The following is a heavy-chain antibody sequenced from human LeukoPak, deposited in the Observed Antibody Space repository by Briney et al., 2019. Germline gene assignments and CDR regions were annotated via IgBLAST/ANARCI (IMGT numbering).Heavy chain of an antibody. CDR1: GYTFTSYG. Sequence: LEASVKVSCKASGYTFTSYGISWVRQAPGQGLEWMGGIIPIFGTANYAQKFQGRVTITADESTSTAYMELSSLRSEDTAVYYCAITSSGGSWAESDYWGQGTLVTVSS. J-gene: IGHJ4*02. V-gene: IGHV1-69*13. D-gene: IGHD2-15*01. CDR3: AITSSGGSWAESDY. CDR2: IIPIFGTA.